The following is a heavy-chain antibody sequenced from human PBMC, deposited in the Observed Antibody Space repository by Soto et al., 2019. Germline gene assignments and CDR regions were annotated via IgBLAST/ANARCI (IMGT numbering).Heavy chain of an antibody. CDR1: GGSISSYY. CDR3: ARDLWVRGVITPYYYYGMDV. CDR2: IYYSGST. Sequence: PSETLSLTCTVSGGSISSYYWSWIRQPPGKRLEWIGYIYYSGSTNYNPSLKSRVTISVDTSKNQFSLKLSSVTAADTAVYYCARDLWVRGVITPYYYYGMDVWGQGTTVTVSS. J-gene: IGHJ6*02. D-gene: IGHD3-10*01. V-gene: IGHV4-59*01.